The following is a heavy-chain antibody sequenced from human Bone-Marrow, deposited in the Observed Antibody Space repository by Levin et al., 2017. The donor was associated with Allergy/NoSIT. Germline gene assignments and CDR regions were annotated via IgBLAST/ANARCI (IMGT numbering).Heavy chain of an antibody. V-gene: IGHV3-33*01. Sequence: LSLTCAASGFTFGSYGMHWVRQAPGKGLEWVAVVWYDGSNIYYAESVKGRFTISRENSKNTLYLQMNSLRAEDTAFYYCARVRLAGSDHSAFDVWGQGTLVTVSS. CDR2: VWYDGSNI. J-gene: IGHJ3*01. CDR1: GFTFGSYG. D-gene: IGHD3-10*01. CDR3: ARVRLAGSDHSAFDV.